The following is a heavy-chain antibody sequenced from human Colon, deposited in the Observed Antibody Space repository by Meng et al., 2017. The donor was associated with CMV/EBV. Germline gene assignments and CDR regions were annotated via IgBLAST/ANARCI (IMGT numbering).Heavy chain of an antibody. V-gene: IGHV4-39*07. J-gene: IGHJ4*02. Sequence: GSLRLSCTVSGGSISSSSYYWGWIRQPPGKGLEWIGSIYYSGSTYYNPSLKSRVTISVDTSKNQFSLKLSSVTAADTAVYYCARDYGGWGSSSPPYYFGYWGQGTLVTVSS. CDR1: GGSISSSSYY. CDR2: IYYSGST. CDR3: ARDYGGWGSSSPPYYFGY. D-gene: IGHD6-6*01.